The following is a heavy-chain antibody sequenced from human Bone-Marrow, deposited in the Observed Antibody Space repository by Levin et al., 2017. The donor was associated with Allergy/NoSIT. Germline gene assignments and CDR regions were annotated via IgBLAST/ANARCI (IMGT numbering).Heavy chain of an antibody. Sequence: GESLKISCAASGFTFSSYAMSWVRQAPGKGLEWVSTISTNTYYADSVKGRFTISRDNSKNTLYLHMNSLRAEDTAIYYCATRYYYLHYWGQGTLVTVSS. V-gene: IGHV3-23*01. CDR3: ATRYYYLHY. D-gene: IGHD2-15*01. CDR1: GFTFSSYA. J-gene: IGHJ4*02. CDR2: ISTNT.